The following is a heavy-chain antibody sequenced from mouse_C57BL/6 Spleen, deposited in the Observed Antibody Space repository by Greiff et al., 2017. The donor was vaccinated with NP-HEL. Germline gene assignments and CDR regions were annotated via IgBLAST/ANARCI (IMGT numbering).Heavy chain of an antibody. CDR1: GYTFTDDY. Sequence: VQLKQSGPVLVKPGASVKMSCKASGYTFTDDYMNWVKQSHGKSLEWIGVFNPYNGGTSYNQKFKGKATLPVAKSSSTAYMELNSLTSEDSAVYYCARNPDYYGSSYWYFGVWGTGTTVTVTS. D-gene: IGHD1-1*01. CDR3: ARNPDYYGSSYWYFGV. CDR2: FNPYNGGT. J-gene: IGHJ1*03. V-gene: IGHV1-19*01.